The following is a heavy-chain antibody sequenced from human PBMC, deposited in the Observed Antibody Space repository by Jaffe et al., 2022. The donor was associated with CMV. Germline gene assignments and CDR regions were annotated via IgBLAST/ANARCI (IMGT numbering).Heavy chain of an antibody. J-gene: IGHJ6*02. V-gene: IGHV2-26*01. CDR3: ARHSSSWYGHYYGMDV. CDR2: IFSNDEK. Sequence: QVTLKESGPVLVKPTETLTLTCTVSGFSLSNARMGVSWIRQPPGKALEWLAHIFSNDEKSYSTSLKSRLTISKDTSKSQVVLTMTNMDPVDTATYYCARHSSSWYGHYYGMDVWGQGTTVTVSS. CDR1: GFSLSNARMG. D-gene: IGHD6-13*01.